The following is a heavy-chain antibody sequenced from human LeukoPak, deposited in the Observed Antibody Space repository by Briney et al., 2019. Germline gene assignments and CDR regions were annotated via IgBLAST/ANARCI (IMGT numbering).Heavy chain of an antibody. Sequence: SETLSLTCTVSGYSISSGYYWGWIRQPPGKGLEWIGTIYYSGTTFYNPSLKSRVTISVDTSKNQFSLRLNSVTAADTAVYYCSRGRNRNYDFWTGYLRWYYFDYWGQGTLVTVSS. V-gene: IGHV4-38-2*02. J-gene: IGHJ4*02. CDR3: SRGRNRNYDFWTGYLRWYYFDY. CDR1: GYSISSGYY. CDR2: IYYSGTT. D-gene: IGHD3-3*01.